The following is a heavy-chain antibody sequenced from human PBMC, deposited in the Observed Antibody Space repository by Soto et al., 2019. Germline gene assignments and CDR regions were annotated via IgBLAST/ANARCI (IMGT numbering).Heavy chain of an antibody. CDR1: GGTIIISSYY. D-gene: IGHD6-6*01. J-gene: IGHJ5*02. V-gene: IGHV4-39*01. CDR2: IYYGGYT. CDR3: ARHIGPARHDSHSFGP. Sequence: SETLSLTCTVSGGTIIISSYYWGWVRQPPGKGLEWIGSIYYGGYTHYNPSLQSRVTISVDTSKNQFSLRLNSVTAADTAVYYCARHIGPARHDSHSFGPWGQVSLVTVSS.